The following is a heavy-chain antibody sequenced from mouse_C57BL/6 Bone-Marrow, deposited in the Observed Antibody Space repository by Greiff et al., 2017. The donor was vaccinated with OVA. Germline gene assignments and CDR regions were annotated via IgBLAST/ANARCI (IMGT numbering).Heavy chain of an antibody. CDR2: INYDGSST. Sequence: DVQLVESEGGLVQPGRSMKLSCTASGFTFSDYYMAWVRQVPEKGLEWVANINYDGSSTYYLDSLKSRFIISRDNAKNILYLQMSSLKSEDTATYYCARGYPRPYAMDYWGQGTSVTVSS. V-gene: IGHV5-16*01. J-gene: IGHJ4*01. CDR3: ARGYPRPYAMDY. CDR1: GFTFSDYY. D-gene: IGHD2-10*02.